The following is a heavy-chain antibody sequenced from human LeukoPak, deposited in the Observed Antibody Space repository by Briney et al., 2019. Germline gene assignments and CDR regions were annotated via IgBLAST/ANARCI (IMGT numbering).Heavy chain of an antibody. V-gene: IGHV1-69*05. CDR1: GGTFSSYA. Sequence: SVKVSCKASGGTFSSYAISWARQAPGQGLEWMGGIIPIFGTANYAQKFQGRVTITTDESTSTAYMELRSLRSEDTAVYYCASSSSVVPAAPVDYWGQGTLVTVSS. J-gene: IGHJ4*02. CDR2: IIPIFGTA. CDR3: ASSSSVVPAAPVDY. D-gene: IGHD2-2*01.